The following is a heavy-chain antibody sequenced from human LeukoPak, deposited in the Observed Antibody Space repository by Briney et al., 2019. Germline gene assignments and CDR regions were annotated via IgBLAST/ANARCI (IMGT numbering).Heavy chain of an antibody. D-gene: IGHD2-2*01. Sequence: PGRSLRLSCAASGFTFDDYAMHWVRQAPGKGLEWVSGISWNSGSIGYADSVKGRFTISRDNAKNSLYLQMNSLRAEDTALYYCAKDIGIVVVPAASRSDYYYGMDVWGQGTTVTASS. J-gene: IGHJ6*02. CDR3: AKDIGIVVVPAASRSDYYYGMDV. V-gene: IGHV3-9*01. CDR1: GFTFDDYA. CDR2: ISWNSGSI.